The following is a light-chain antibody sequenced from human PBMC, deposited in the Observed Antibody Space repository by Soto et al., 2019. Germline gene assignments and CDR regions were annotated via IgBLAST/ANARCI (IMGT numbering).Light chain of an antibody. CDR1: QGISNY. V-gene: IGKV1-27*01. CDR3: QKYNSALP. J-gene: IGKJ4*01. Sequence: DIQMTQSPSSLSASVGDRVTTTCRASQGISNYLAWYQQKPGKVPKLLIYAASTLQSGVPSRFSGSGSGTDFTLTISSLQPEDVATYYCQKYNSALPFGGGTKVEIK. CDR2: AAS.